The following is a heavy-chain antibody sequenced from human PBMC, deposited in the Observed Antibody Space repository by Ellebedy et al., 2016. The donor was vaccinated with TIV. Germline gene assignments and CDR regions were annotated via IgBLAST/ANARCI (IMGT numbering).Heavy chain of an antibody. V-gene: IGHV1-2*02. Sequence: ASVKVSCXASGYTFTAYYMHWVRQPPAQGLEWMGWISPNSGVTNYAQKFQGRVTMTRDISISTAYMALSRLRSDDTAVYYCTRDLMIRGVMYWFDSWGQGTLVTVSS. CDR2: ISPNSGVT. CDR3: TRDLMIRGVMYWFDS. D-gene: IGHD3-10*01. J-gene: IGHJ5*01. CDR1: GYTFTAYY.